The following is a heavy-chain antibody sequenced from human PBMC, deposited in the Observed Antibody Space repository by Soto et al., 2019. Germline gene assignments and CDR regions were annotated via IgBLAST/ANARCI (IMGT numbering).Heavy chain of an antibody. CDR1: GFTFSDYY. J-gene: IGHJ4*02. Sequence: GGSLRLSCAASGFTFSDYYMSWIRQAPGKGLEWVSYISSSGSTIYYADSVKGRFTISRDNAKNSLYLQMNSLRAEDTAVYYCARGMYCSSTSCHATKDYWGQGTLVTVSS. CDR2: ISSSGSTI. V-gene: IGHV3-11*01. CDR3: ARGMYCSSTSCHATKDY. D-gene: IGHD2-2*01.